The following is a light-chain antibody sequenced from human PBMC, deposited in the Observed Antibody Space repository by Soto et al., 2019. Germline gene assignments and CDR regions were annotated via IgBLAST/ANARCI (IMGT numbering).Light chain of an antibody. CDR1: QSGSSSY. CDR3: HQYGSSSFT. J-gene: IGKJ2*01. V-gene: IGKV3-20*01. Sequence: EIVLTQSPGTLSLSSGERATLSCRASQSGSSSYLAWYQKKPGQSIMLLVYATSSSATGIQDRFSGSGSRTDFTLTISRLGAEDFAVYYFHQYGSSSFTFGQGPKLQIK. CDR2: ATS.